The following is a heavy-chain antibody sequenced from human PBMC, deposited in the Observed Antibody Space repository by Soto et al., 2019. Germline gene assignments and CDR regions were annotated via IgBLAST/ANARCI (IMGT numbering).Heavy chain of an antibody. CDR1: GFSLMTTGAG. D-gene: IGHD3-3*02. J-gene: IGHJ4*02. CDR2: IHENGNK. Sequence: SGPTLVDPTQTLTLTCTFSGFSLMTTGAGVGWFRQSPGAALEWLALIHENGNKLYNSSLKNRLTITQGPSRLRVVLKLTDLDQVDTATYFCAPSARLLDSWTSHFLFDFCGLRTVVTDAS. V-gene: IGHV2-5*01. CDR3: APSARLLDSWTSHFLFDF.